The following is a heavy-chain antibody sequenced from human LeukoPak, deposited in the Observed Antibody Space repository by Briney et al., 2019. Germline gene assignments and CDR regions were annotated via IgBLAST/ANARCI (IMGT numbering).Heavy chain of an antibody. CDR3: ATGGYYFDY. V-gene: IGHV3-15*01. J-gene: IGHJ4*02. Sequence: GGSLRLSCAGSGFTFTNAWMNWVRQAPGKGLEWVGRIKSKYHAGTTDYAAPVKGRFTVSRDDSKDTVCLQMNSLKTEDTAVYYCATGGYYFDYWGQGTLVTVSS. CDR2: IKSKYHAGTT. CDR1: GFTFTNAW.